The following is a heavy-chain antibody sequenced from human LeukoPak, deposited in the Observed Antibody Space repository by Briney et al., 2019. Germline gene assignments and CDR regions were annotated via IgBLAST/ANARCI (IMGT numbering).Heavy chain of an antibody. Sequence: GGSLRLSCAASGFTFSDFEMNWVRQVPGKGLEWVSHIDGGGGSIFYTDSVKGRFTVSRDNAKNSLYLQMNSLRVEDTAIYYCARELLLCGGDCNDYWGQGTLVTVSS. D-gene: IGHD2-21*02. J-gene: IGHJ4*02. CDR3: ARELLLCGGDCNDY. CDR1: GFTFSDFE. V-gene: IGHV3-48*03. CDR2: IDGGGGSI.